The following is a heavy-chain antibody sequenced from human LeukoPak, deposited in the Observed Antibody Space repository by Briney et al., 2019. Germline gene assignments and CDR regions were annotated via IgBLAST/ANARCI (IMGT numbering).Heavy chain of an antibody. J-gene: IGHJ3*02. CDR3: ALVDQDDYDDYVPDACDI. Sequence: SETLSLTWTVSGGSISSGGYYWSWIRQHPGKGLEWVGYIYYSGSTYYNPSLKSRVTISVDTSKNQFSLKLSSVTAADTAVYYCALVDQDDYDDYVPDACDICGQGTIVTVSS. CDR1: GGSISSGGYY. CDR2: IYYSGST. V-gene: IGHV4-31*02. D-gene: IGHD4-17*01.